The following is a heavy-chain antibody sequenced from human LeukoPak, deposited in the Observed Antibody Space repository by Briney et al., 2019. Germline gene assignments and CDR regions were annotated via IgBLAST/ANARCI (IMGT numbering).Heavy chain of an antibody. CDR1: GGSISSSSYY. V-gene: IGHV4-39*01. CDR2: IYYSGST. CDR3: ARRLAVSGYD. Sequence: SETLSLTCTVSGGSISSSSYYWGWIRQPPGKGLEWIGSIYYSGSTYYNPSLKSRVTISVDTSKNQFSLKLSSVTAADTAVYYCARRLAVSGYDWGRGTLVTVSS. D-gene: IGHD3-3*01. J-gene: IGHJ4*02.